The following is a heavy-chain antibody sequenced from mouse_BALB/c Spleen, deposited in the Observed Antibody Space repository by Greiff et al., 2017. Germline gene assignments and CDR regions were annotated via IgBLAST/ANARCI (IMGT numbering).Heavy chain of an antibody. Sequence: EVKLMESGGGLVKPGGSLKLSCAASGFTFSSYAMSWVRQSPEKRLEWVAEISSGGSYTYYPDTVTGRFTISRDNAKNTLYLEMSSLRSEDTAMYYCARGGCGNFDYWGQGTTLTVSS. V-gene: IGHV5-9-4*01. CDR2: ISSGGSYT. CDR1: GFTFSSYA. J-gene: IGHJ2*01. CDR3: ARGGCGNFDY.